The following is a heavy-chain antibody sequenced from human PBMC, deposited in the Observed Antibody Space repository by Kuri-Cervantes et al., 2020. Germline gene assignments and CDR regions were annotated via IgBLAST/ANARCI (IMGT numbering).Heavy chain of an antibody. CDR1: GYSISSGFY. V-gene: IGHV4-38-2*02. Sequence: GSLRLSCAVSGYSISSGFYWAWIRQPPGKGLEWIGEINHSGSTKYNPSLESRVTMSVDTSKNQFSLRLNSVTAADTAVYYCTRDREHTYGNCFDYWGQGILVTVSS. D-gene: IGHD3-10*01. CDR2: INHSGST. CDR3: TRDREHTYGNCFDY. J-gene: IGHJ4*02.